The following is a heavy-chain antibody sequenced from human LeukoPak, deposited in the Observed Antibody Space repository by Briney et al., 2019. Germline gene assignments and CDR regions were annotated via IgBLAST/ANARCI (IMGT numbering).Heavy chain of an antibody. CDR3: ARNVGIAVAGTEPFDY. Sequence: ASVKVPCKASGYTFTSYGISWVRQAPGQGLEWMGWISAYNGNTNYAQKLQGRVTMTTDTSTSTAYMELSSLRSEDTAVYYCARNVGIAVAGTEPFDYWGQGTLVTVSS. J-gene: IGHJ4*02. CDR1: GYTFTSYG. D-gene: IGHD6-19*01. V-gene: IGHV1-18*01. CDR2: ISAYNGNT.